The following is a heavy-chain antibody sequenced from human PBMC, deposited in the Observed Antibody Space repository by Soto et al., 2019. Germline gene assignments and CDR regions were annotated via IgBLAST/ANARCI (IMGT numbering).Heavy chain of an antibody. J-gene: IGHJ4*02. CDR1: GFTFNSYA. CDR2: ISSYGADR. D-gene: IGHD6-19*01. Sequence: GGSLRLSCSASGFTFNSYAMHWVRQAPGKGLEFVSAISSYGADRYYADSVKGRFAISRDNSKNTLYLQMSSLRAEDTALYYRVKEGYMRSDWYGQFDYWGQGALVTVSS. V-gene: IGHV3-64D*06. CDR3: VKEGYMRSDWYGQFDY.